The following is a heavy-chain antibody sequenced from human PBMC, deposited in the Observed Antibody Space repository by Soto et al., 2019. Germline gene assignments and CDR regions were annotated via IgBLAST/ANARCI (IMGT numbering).Heavy chain of an antibody. CDR1: GGSINNYW. Sequence: SETLSLTCSVSGGSINNYWWSWIRQPAGKGLEWIGRVYSSGTTDYNPSLNSRATMSVETSKNQFSLKLSSVTAADTAVYYCARDIGSYAYGEGYWGQGIQVTVSS. J-gene: IGHJ4*02. V-gene: IGHV4-4*07. CDR3: ARDIGSYAYGEGY. D-gene: IGHD3-10*01. CDR2: VYSSGTT.